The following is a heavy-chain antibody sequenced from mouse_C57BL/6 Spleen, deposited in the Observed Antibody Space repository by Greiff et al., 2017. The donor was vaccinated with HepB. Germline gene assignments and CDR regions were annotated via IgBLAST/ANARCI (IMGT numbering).Heavy chain of an antibody. Sequence: QVQLQQPGAELVKPGASVKLSCKASGYTFTSYWMQWVKQRPGQGLEWIGEIDPSDSYTNYNQKFKGKATLTVDTSSSTAYMQLSSLTSEVSAVYYCARGVWLAYWGQGTLVTVSA. CDR2: IDPSDSYT. CDR3: ARGVWLAY. CDR1: GYTFTSYW. V-gene: IGHV1-50*01. J-gene: IGHJ3*01.